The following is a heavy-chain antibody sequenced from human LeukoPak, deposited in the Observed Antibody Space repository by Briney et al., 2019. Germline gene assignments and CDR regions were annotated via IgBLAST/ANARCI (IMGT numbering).Heavy chain of an antibody. J-gene: IGHJ6*02. CDR3: ARDSGTTHYGMDV. D-gene: IGHD1-7*01. V-gene: IGHV1-46*01. CDR2: INPSGGST. Sequence: ASVKVSCTASGYTFTSYYMHWVRQAPGQGLEWMGIINPSGGSTSYAQKFQGRVTMTRDTSTSTVYMELSSLRSEDTAVYYCARDSGTTHYGMDVWGQGTTVTVSS. CDR1: GYTFTSYY.